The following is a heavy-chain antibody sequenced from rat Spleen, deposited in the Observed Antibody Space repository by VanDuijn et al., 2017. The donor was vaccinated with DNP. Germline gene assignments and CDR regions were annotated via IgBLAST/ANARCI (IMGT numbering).Heavy chain of an antibody. CDR1: GFTFSFYG. CDR3: TTDYERGY. V-gene: IGHV5-19*01. Sequence: EVQLVESGGGLVQPGRCLKLSCAASGFTFSFYGMALVRQAPKKGMEWVASISASGGSTSYRDSVKGRFTISRDNAKSNIYLQMDSLRSEDTATYYCTTDYERGYWGQGVMVTVSS. J-gene: IGHJ2*01. CDR2: ISASGGST. D-gene: IGHD1-11*01.